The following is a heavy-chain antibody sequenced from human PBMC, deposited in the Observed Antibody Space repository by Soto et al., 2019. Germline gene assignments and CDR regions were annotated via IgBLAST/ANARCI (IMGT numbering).Heavy chain of an antibody. D-gene: IGHD1-26*01. CDR3: ATGRGGSYSRNWFDP. V-gene: IGHV1-46*01. J-gene: IGHJ5*02. CDR2: ISPTANYT. Sequence: ASVKVSCKASGFTFSNYYMHWVRQAPEQGLEWMGLISPTANYTRYAQTFQGRFTITRDTSTSTVYMDLSSLTSEDTAVYYCATGRGGSYSRNWFDPWGQGTLVTVSS. CDR1: GFTFSNYY.